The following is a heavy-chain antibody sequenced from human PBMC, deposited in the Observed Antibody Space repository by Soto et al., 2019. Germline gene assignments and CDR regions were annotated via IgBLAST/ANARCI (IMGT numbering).Heavy chain of an antibody. CDR3: ARGPPLLSVYNWNSKYYFDY. V-gene: IGHV3-21*01. Sequence: GGSLRLSCAASGFTFSSYSMNWVRQAPGKGLEWVSSISSSSSYIYYADSVKGRFTISRDNAKNSLYLQMNSLRAEDTAVYYCARGPPLLSVYNWNSKYYFDYWGQGTLVTVSS. D-gene: IGHD1-7*01. CDR2: ISSSSSYI. J-gene: IGHJ4*02. CDR1: GFTFSSYS.